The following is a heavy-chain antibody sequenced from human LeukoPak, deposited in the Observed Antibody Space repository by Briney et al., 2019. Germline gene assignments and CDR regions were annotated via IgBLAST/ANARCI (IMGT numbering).Heavy chain of an antibody. CDR2: IYTSGST. Sequence: SETLSLTCTVSADSISSSSYYWSWIRQPAGKGLEWIGRIYTSGSTNYNPSLKSRVTISVDTSKNQFSLKLSSVTAADTAVYYCARASITYYYDSSALEWGQGTLVTVSS. V-gene: IGHV4-61*02. J-gene: IGHJ4*02. D-gene: IGHD3-22*01. CDR1: ADSISSSSYY. CDR3: ARASITYYYDSSALE.